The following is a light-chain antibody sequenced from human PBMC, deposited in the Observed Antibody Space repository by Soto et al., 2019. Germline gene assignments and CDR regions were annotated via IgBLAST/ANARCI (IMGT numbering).Light chain of an antibody. CDR2: EVS. V-gene: IGLV2-14*01. Sequence: QSVLTQPASVSGSPGQSITISCTGSTSDVGAYNYVSWYKHHPGQAPQLMIYEVSNRPSGVSNRFSGSKSGNTASLTISGLQADDEGDYYCSSKTSSSSPFVSGTGTKLTVL. CDR3: SSKTSSSSPFV. CDR1: TSDVGAYNY. J-gene: IGLJ1*01.